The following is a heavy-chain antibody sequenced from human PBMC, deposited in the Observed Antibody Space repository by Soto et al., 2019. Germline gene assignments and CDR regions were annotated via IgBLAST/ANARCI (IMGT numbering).Heavy chain of an antibody. CDR3: ARGLRTGNYGMDV. V-gene: IGHV1-69*01. CDR2: IIPMFETV. D-gene: IGHD2-15*01. J-gene: IGHJ6*02. Sequence: QEQLLQSGAEVRKPGSSVKVSCKASGGTFNNYAVSWVRQAPGQGLEWMGGIIPMFETVNYAQRFQGRLTIAADESTSTAYMELTSLTSADTAIYFCARGLRTGNYGMDVWGQGITVTVSS. CDR1: GGTFNNYA.